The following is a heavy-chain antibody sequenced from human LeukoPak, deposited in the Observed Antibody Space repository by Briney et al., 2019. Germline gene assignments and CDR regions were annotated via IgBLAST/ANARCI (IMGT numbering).Heavy chain of an antibody. V-gene: IGHV3-21*01. D-gene: IGHD2-2*01. Sequence: PGGSLRLSCAASGFTFSSYSMNWVSQAPGKGLEWVSSISSSSSYVYYADSVKGRFTISRDNAKNSLYLQMNSLRAEDTAVYYCAKSVVPAATLPFDYWGQGTLVTVSS. CDR3: AKSVVPAATLPFDY. CDR1: GFTFSSYS. J-gene: IGHJ4*02. CDR2: ISSSSSYV.